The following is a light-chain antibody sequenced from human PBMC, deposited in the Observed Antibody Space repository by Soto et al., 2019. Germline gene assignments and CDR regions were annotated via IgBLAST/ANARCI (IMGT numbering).Light chain of an antibody. CDR3: QQYNKWPPWT. CDR1: QSVSSS. Sequence: EIVMTQSPATLSVSPGERATLSCRASQSVSSSLAWYQQKPGQAPRLLIYGASTRATGIPARFSGSGSGTEFTLTINSLQSEDFAVYYCQQYNKWPPWTFGQGTKVEIK. J-gene: IGKJ1*01. CDR2: GAS. V-gene: IGKV3-15*01.